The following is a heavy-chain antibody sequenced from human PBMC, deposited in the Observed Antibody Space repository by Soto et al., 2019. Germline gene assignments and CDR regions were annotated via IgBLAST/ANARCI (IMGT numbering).Heavy chain of an antibody. J-gene: IGHJ4*02. V-gene: IGHV4-31*03. Sequence: SETLSLTCTVSGGSISSRGYYWSWIRQHPGKGLEWIGYIYYSGSTYYNPSLKSRVTISVDTSKNQFSLKLSSVTAADTAVYYCASEEAFGNEREFAFWGQGSLVTVSS. CDR1: GGSISSRGYY. CDR2: IYYSGST. CDR3: ASEEAFGNEREFAF. D-gene: IGHD3-16*01.